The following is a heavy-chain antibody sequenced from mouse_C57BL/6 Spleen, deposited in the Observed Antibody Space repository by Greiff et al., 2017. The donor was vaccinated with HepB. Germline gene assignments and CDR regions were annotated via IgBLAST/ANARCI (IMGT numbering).Heavy chain of an antibody. J-gene: IGHJ4*01. CDR2: INPSSGYT. CDR3: ARADSNPYYAMDY. CDR1: GYTFTSYW. D-gene: IGHD2-5*01. Sequence: VQLQQSGAELAKPGASVKLSCKASGYTFTSYWMHWVKQRPGQGLEWIGYINPSSGYTKYNQKFKDKATLTADKSSSTAYMQLSSLTYEDSAVYYCARADSNPYYAMDYWGQGTSVTVSS. V-gene: IGHV1-7*01.